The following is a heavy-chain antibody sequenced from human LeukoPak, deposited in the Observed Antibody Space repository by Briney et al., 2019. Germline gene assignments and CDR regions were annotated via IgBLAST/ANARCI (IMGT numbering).Heavy chain of an antibody. Sequence: KPSETLSLTCTVSGYSISSGYYWGWIRQPPGKGLEWIGSIYHSGSTYYNPSLKSRVTISVDTSKNQFSLKLSSVTAADTAVYYCARDVLAAAGTFDYWGQGALVTVSS. V-gene: IGHV4-38-2*02. D-gene: IGHD6-13*01. CDR1: GYSISSGYY. CDR2: IYHSGST. CDR3: ARDVLAAAGTFDY. J-gene: IGHJ4*02.